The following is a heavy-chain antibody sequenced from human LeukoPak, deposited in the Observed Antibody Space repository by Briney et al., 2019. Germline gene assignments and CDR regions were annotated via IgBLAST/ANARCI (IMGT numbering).Heavy chain of an antibody. Sequence: ASVKVSCKASGYTFTGYYMHWVRQAPGQGLEWMGWINPNSGGTNYAQKFQGRVTVTRDTSISTAYMELSRLRSDDTAVYYCARGISITIFGVVRDSMVWFDPWGQGTLVTDSS. CDR2: INPNSGGT. CDR3: ARGISITIFGVVRDSMVWFDP. CDR1: GYTFTGYY. V-gene: IGHV1-2*02. D-gene: IGHD3-3*01. J-gene: IGHJ5*02.